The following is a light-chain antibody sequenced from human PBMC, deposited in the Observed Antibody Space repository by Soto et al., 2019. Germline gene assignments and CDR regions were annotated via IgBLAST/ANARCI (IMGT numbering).Light chain of an antibody. CDR2: AAS. J-gene: IGKJ4*01. CDR1: QDISSS. V-gene: IGKV1-9*01. Sequence: DIQLTQSPSFLSASVGDRVTISCRASQDISSSLAWYQQKPGKAPKILMYAASSLESWVPSRFSGSGSGTEFTLTISSLQPDDFPTYYCQQVNSLPPFTFGGGTTVEIK. CDR3: QQVNSLPPFT.